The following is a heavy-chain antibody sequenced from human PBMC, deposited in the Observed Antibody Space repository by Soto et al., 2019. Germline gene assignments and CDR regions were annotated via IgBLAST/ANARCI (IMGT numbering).Heavy chain of an antibody. CDR2: ISAYNGNT. CDR3: ARALDAYSSGWLTTFDY. J-gene: IGHJ4*02. CDR1: GYTFTSYG. Sequence: ASAKVSCKASGYTFTSYGISWVRQAPGQGLEWMGWISAYNGNTNYAQKLQGRVTMTTDTSTSTAYMELRSLRSDDTAVYYCARALDAYSSGWLTTFDYWGQGTLVTVSS. D-gene: IGHD6-19*01. V-gene: IGHV1-18*01.